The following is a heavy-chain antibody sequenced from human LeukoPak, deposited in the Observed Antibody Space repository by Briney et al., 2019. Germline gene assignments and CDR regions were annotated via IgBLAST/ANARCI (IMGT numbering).Heavy chain of an antibody. CDR3: SREGDYAGYSLDY. CDR2: IYSGGST. V-gene: IGHV3-53*01. D-gene: IGHD5-18*01. CDR1: GFTVSSNY. Sequence: GGSLRLSCAASGFTVSSNYMSWVRQAPGKGLEWVSVIYSGGSTYYADSVKGRFTISRDNSKNTLYLQMNSLETEDTAVYYCSREGDYAGYSLDYWGQGTLVTVSS. J-gene: IGHJ4*02.